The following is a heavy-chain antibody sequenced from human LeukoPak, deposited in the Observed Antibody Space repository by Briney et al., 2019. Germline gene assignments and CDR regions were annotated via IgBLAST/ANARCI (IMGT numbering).Heavy chain of an antibody. Sequence: PGGSLRLSCAASGFTFSNAWMSWVRQAPGKGLEWVSAISGSGGSTYYADSVKGRFTISRDNSKNTLYLQMNSLRAEDTAIYYCAKDHCTVTNCFAGFDYWGQGTLVTVSS. CDR3: AKDHCTVTNCFAGFDY. CDR1: GFTFSNAW. V-gene: IGHV3-23*01. J-gene: IGHJ4*02. CDR2: ISGSGGST. D-gene: IGHD2-2*01.